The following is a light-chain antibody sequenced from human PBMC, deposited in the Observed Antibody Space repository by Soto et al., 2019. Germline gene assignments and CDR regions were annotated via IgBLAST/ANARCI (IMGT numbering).Light chain of an antibody. V-gene: IGKV3-15*01. Sequence: EIVMTQSPATLSVSPGERATLSCRASQSVSSNLAWYQQKPGQAPRLLIYGASTRATGIPARFSGSGSETEFTLTISSLQSEDFAVYYCQQYNNWPWTFGQGTKV. CDR3: QQYNNWPWT. CDR1: QSVSSN. CDR2: GAS. J-gene: IGKJ1*01.